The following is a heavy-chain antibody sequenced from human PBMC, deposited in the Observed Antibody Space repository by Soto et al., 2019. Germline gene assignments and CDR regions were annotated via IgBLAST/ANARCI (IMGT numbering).Heavy chain of an antibody. D-gene: IGHD1-1*01. CDR1: GGSISSADYY. CDR3: ARDLWVEPELYYYGMDV. J-gene: IGHJ6*02. CDR2: IFYSGTT. Sequence: SETLSLTCTVSGGSISSADYYWSWIRQTPGKGLEWIGHIFYSGTTYYNPSLKSRLTISVDTSKNHFSLRLTSVTAADTAVYYCARDLWVEPELYYYGMDVWGQGTTVTVSS. V-gene: IGHV4-30-4*01.